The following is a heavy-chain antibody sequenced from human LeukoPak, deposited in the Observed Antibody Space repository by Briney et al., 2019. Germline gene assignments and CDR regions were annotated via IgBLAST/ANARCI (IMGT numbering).Heavy chain of an antibody. CDR1: GGSISSYY. V-gene: IGHV4-59*08. CDR2: IYYSGST. CDR3: ARVHYGSGSLYYYYYYMDV. Sequence: SETLSLTCTVSGGSISSYYWSWIRQPPGKGLEWIGYIYYSGSTNYNPSLKSRVTISVDTSKNQFSLKLSSVIAADTAVYYCARVHYGSGSLYYYYYYMDVWGKGTTVTVSS. D-gene: IGHD3-10*01. J-gene: IGHJ6*03.